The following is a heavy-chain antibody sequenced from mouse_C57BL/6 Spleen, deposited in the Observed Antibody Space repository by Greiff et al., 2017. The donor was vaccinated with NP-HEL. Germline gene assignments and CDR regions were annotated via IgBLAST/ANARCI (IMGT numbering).Heavy chain of an antibody. D-gene: IGHD2-2*01. CDR1: GFTFSDYG. CDR2: ISSGSSTI. Sequence: DVQLVESGGGLVKPGGSLKLSCAASGFTFSDYGMHWVRQAPEKGLEWVAYISSGSSTIYYADTVKGRFTISRDNAKNTLFLQMTSLRSEDTAMYYCARERNLGYPWFAYWGQGTLVTVSA. V-gene: IGHV5-17*01. CDR3: ARERNLGYPWFAY. J-gene: IGHJ3*01.